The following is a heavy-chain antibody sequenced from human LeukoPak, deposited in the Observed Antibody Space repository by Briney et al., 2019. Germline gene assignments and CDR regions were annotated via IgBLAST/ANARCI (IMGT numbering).Heavy chain of an antibody. J-gene: IGHJ4*02. CDR2: IKGDGGSP. CDR1: GFTFSNYW. CDR3: ARKPDYYGADY. V-gene: IGHV3-74*01. Sequence: GGSLRLSCAASGFTFSNYWMHWVRQVPGKGLVWVSRIKGDGGSPTYADSVKGRFTIYRDNAKHTLYLQINSLRADDTAVYYCARKPDYYGADYWGQGTLVTVSS. D-gene: IGHD3-10*01.